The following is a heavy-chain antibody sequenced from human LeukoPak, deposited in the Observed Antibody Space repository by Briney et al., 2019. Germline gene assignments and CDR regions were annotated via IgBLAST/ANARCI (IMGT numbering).Heavy chain of an antibody. V-gene: IGHV3-30*02. D-gene: IGHD5-18*01. CDR2: IRYDGSNK. CDR3: AKDQGGYSYGGFDY. J-gene: IGHJ4*02. Sequence: GGSLRLSCAASGFTFSSYGMHWVRQAPGKGLEWVAFIRYDGSNKYYADSVKGRFTISRDNSKNTLYLQMNSLGAEDTAVYYCAKDQGGYSYGGFDYWGQGTLVTVSS. CDR1: GFTFSSYG.